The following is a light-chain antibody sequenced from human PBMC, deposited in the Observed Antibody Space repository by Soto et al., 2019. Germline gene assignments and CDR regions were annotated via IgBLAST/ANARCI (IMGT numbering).Light chain of an antibody. J-gene: IGLJ3*02. CDR2: NTN. V-gene: IGLV8-61*01. CDR1: SGPVFTSSY. CDR3: LLYLGGGIWV. Sequence: QAVVTQEPSFSVSPGGTVTLTCGLSSGPVFTSSYPNWYQQTPGQAPRTLIFNTNTRSSGVPDRFSGSIIGDKAALTITGAQADDDSYYYCLLYLGGGIWVFGGGTKLTV.